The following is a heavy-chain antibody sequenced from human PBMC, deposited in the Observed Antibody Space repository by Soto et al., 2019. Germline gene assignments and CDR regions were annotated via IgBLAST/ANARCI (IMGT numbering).Heavy chain of an antibody. Sequence: QVQLQQWGAGLLKPSETLSLPCAVYGGSFSGYYWSWIRQPPGKGLEWIGEINHSGSTNYYPSLKSRVTISVDTSKNQFSLKLSSVTAADTAVYYCARADLPYLDYWGQGTLVTVSS. CDR3: ARADLPYLDY. CDR2: INHSGST. V-gene: IGHV4-34*01. CDR1: GGSFSGYY. J-gene: IGHJ4*02. D-gene: IGHD2-2*01.